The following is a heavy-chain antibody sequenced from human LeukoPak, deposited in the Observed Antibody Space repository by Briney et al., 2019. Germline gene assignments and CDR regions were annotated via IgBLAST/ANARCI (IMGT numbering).Heavy chain of an antibody. CDR1: GGSISSYY. CDR3: ARDRVPAAQAFCSGGSCYHPPHYYYMDV. Sequence: SETLSLTCTVSGGSISSYYWSWIRQPPGKGLEWIGYIYYSGSTNYNPSLKSRVTISVDTSKNQFSLKLSSVTAADTAVYYCARDRVPAAQAFCSGGSCYHPPHYYYMDVWGKGTTVTISS. D-gene: IGHD2-15*01. CDR2: IYYSGST. J-gene: IGHJ6*03. V-gene: IGHV4-59*01.